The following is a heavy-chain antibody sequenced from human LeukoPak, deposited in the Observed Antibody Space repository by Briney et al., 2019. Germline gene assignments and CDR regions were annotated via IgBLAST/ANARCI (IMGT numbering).Heavy chain of an antibody. Sequence: PSETLSLTCTVSGGSISSGSYYWSWIRQPAGKGLEWIGRIYTSGSTNYNPSLKSRVTISVDTSKNQFSLKLSSVTAADTAVYYCARGPDYVSHMDVWGKGTTVTVSS. D-gene: IGHD3-16*01. J-gene: IGHJ6*03. CDR3: ARGPDYVSHMDV. CDR1: GGSISSGSYY. CDR2: IYTSGST. V-gene: IGHV4-61*02.